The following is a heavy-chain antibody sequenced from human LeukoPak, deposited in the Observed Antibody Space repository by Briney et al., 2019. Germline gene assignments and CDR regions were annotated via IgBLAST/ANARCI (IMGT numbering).Heavy chain of an antibody. CDR2: IYYSGII. V-gene: IGHV4-39*07. CDR1: GDSITNGSHY. J-gene: IGHJ5*02. CDR3: ARAAPEGYCSSTSCLASYNWFDP. D-gene: IGHD2-2*01. Sequence: PSETLSLTCTVSGDSITNGSHYWGWIRQPPGKGLEWIGSIYYSGIISSTPSLKSRVTISVDTSKNQFSLKLSSVTAADTAVYYCARAAPEGYCSSTSCLASYNWFDPWGQGTLVTVSS.